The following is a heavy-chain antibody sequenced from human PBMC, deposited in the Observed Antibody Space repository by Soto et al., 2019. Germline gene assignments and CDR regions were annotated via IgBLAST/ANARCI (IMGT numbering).Heavy chain of an antibody. CDR1: GGFISTGDYC. CDR3: ARAMWTVSPPYFDF. J-gene: IGHJ4*02. D-gene: IGHD2-21*01. CDR2: IYYSGGT. V-gene: IGHV4-30-4*01. Sequence: QVRLQESGPGLVEPSQTLSLTCTVSGGFISTGDYCWSWIRQPPGKGLEWIGFIYYSGGTYYNPSLKSRVTISIDTPKKQFSLKLSSLTAADTAVYYCARAMWTVSPPYFDFWGLGTLVTVSS.